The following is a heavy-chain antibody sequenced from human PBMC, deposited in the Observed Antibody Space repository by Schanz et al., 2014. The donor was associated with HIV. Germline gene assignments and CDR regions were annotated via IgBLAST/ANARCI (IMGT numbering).Heavy chain of an antibody. J-gene: IGHJ4*02. CDR1: GFSFRTFG. CDR3: AKFGRLLGNFDD. V-gene: IGHV3-33*06. Sequence: QVQLVESGGGVVQPGRSLRLSCVASGFSFRTFGMHWVRQAPGKGLEWVALIYYDGTNKYYTDSVKGRFTISRDNSKNTLYLQMNSLRAEDTAVYYCAKFGRLLGNFDDWGQGTLVTVSS. D-gene: IGHD2-15*01. CDR2: IYYDGTNK.